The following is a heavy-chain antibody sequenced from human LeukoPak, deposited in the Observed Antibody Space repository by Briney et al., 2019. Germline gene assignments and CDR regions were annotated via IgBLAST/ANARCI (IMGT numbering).Heavy chain of an antibody. D-gene: IGHD2-15*01. CDR2: INHSGST. CDR3: ARGCYGANDAFDI. J-gene: IGHJ3*02. Sequence: PSQTLSLTCTVSGGSISSSDYYWSWVRQPPGKGLEWIGEINHSGSTNYNPSLKSRVTISVDTSKNQFSLKLSSVTAADTAVYYCARGCYGANDAFDIWGQGTMVTVSS. V-gene: IGHV4-30-4*01. CDR1: GGSISSSDYY.